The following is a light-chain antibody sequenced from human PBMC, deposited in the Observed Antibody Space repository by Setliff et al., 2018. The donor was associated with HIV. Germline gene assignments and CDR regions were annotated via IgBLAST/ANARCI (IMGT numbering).Light chain of an antibody. Sequence: QSVLTQPRSMSGSPGQSVTISCTGTSSDVDAYDYVSWYQHHPGKAPKLLIYDVSERPSGVPDRFSGSKSGNTASLTISGLQAEDEADYYCCPYAGSYTYVFGTGTKVTVL. J-gene: IGLJ1*01. V-gene: IGLV2-11*01. CDR2: DVS. CDR3: CPYAGSYTYV. CDR1: SSDVDAYDY.